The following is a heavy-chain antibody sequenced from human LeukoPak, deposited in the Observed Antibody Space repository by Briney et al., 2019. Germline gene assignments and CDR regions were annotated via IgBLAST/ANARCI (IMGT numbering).Heavy chain of an antibody. CDR3: ARGGVGYGDYNYYFDY. CDR2: INSDGSST. V-gene: IGHV3-74*01. Sequence: PGGSLRLSCAASGFTFSSYWMHWVRQAPGKGLVWVSHINSDGSSTSYADSVKGRFTISRDNAKNTLYLQMNSLRAEDTAVYYCARGGVGYGDYNYYFDYWGQGTLVTVSS. J-gene: IGHJ4*02. CDR1: GFTFSSYW. D-gene: IGHD4-17*01.